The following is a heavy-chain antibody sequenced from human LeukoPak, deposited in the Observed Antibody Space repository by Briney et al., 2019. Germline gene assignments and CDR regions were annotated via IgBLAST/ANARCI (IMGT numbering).Heavy chain of an antibody. CDR2: MFYSGST. CDR3: ASQNGWFGSSLDY. J-gene: IGHJ4*02. Sequence: PSETLSLTCTVSGDSIGSSSYYWGWIRQPPGKGLEWIGCMFYSGSTYYNPSLKSRVTISVDTSKNQFSLKLSSVTAADTAVYYCASQNGWFGSSLDYWGQGTLVIVSS. V-gene: IGHV4-39*01. CDR1: GDSIGSSSYY. D-gene: IGHD3-10*01.